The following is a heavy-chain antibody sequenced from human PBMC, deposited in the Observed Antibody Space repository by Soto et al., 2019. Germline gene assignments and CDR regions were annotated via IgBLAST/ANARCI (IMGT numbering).Heavy chain of an antibody. CDR1: GWSLSGVY. CDR2: INHSGST. V-gene: IGHV4-34*01. CDR3: ARGPGYSYGYSVYYYYYGMDV. J-gene: IGHJ6*02. D-gene: IGHD5-18*01. Sequence: SETLSLPCVVYGWSLSGVYWTWIRQPPGKGLEWIGEINHSGSTNYSPSLESRVTISLDTSNNQFSLKLSSVTAADTAVYYCARGPGYSYGYSVYYYYYGMDVWGQGTTVTVSS.